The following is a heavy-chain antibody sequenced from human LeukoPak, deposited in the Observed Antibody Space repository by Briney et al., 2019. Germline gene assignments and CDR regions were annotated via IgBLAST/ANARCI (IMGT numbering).Heavy chain of an antibody. CDR1: GFTFDDYG. D-gene: IGHD3-10*01. V-gene: IGHV3-20*04. CDR3: ARDFNSAWFGESNWFDP. J-gene: IGHJ5*02. CDR2: INWNGGST. Sequence: GGSLRLSCAASGFTFDDYGMSWVPQAPGKGLEGVSGINWNGGSTGYADSVKGRFTISRDNAKNSLYLQMNSLRAEDTALYYCARDFNSAWFGESNWFDPWGQGTLVTVSS.